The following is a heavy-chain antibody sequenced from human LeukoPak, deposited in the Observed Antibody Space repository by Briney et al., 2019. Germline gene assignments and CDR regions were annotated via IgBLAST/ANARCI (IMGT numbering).Heavy chain of an antibody. CDR2: INPNSGGT. V-gene: IGHV1-2*02. Sequence: GASVKVSCKASGYTFTGYYMHWVRQAPGQGLEWMGWINPNSGGTNYAQKFQGRVTMTRDTSISTAYMELSRLRSDDTAVYYCAIIGYCSGGSCYSGDYWGQGTLATVSS. CDR1: GYTFTGYY. CDR3: AIIGYCSGGSCYSGDY. D-gene: IGHD2-15*01. J-gene: IGHJ4*02.